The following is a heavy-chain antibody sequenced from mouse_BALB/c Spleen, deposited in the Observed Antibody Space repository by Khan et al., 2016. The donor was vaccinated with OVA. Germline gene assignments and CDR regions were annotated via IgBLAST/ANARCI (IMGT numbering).Heavy chain of an antibody. J-gene: IGHJ4*01. CDR3: AREGLRGVAMDY. D-gene: IGHD2-4*01. Sequence: QVQLQQSGPELVKPGALVKISCKASGYTFTSYDINWVMQRPGQGLEWIGWIYPGDDSTKYNEKFKDKATLTADKSSSTAYMQLSSLTSDNSAVYFCAREGLRGVAMDYGGQGTSVTVSS. CDR2: IYPGDDST. V-gene: IGHV1S56*01. CDR1: GYTFTSYD.